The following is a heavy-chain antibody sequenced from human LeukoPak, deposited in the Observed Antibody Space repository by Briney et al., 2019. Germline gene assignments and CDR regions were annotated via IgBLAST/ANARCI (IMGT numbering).Heavy chain of an antibody. D-gene: IGHD3-10*01. CDR3: TRVSVGVVRGVQKNYGMDV. CDR2: IWYDGSDK. V-gene: IGHV3-33*01. J-gene: IGHJ6*02. CDR1: GFTFSSNG. Sequence: GRSLRLSCAASGFTFSSNGMHWVRQAPGKGLEWVAVIWYDGSDKYYADSVKGRFTISRDNSKNTPYLQMNSLRVEDAAVYYCTRVSVGVVRGVQKNYGMDVWGQGTAVTVSS.